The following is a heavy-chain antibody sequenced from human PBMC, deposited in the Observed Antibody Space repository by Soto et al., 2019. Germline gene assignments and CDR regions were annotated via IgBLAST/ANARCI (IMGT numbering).Heavy chain of an antibody. Sequence: GDSVKVSCKAFGYTFTSYYMHWVRQAPGQGLEWMGIINPSGGSTSYAQKFQGRVTMTRDTSTSTVYMELSSLRSEDTAVYYCARDTDYDFWSGYFDYWGQGTLVTVSS. CDR1: GYTFTSYY. CDR2: INPSGGST. CDR3: ARDTDYDFWSGYFDY. J-gene: IGHJ4*02. V-gene: IGHV1-46*01. D-gene: IGHD3-3*01.